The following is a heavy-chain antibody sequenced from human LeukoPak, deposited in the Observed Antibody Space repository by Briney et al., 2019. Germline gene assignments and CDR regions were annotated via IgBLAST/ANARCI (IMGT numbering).Heavy chain of an antibody. V-gene: IGHV4-59*01. Sequence: PSETLSLTCTVSGGSISSDYWSWIRQPPGKGLEWLGYIYYSGSTNYNPSLKSRVTISVDTSKNQFSLKLSSVTAADTAVYYCARAPKPGAGYSSSFAWFDPWGQGTLVTVSS. CDR2: IYYSGST. D-gene: IGHD6-13*01. CDR1: GGSISSDY. CDR3: ARAPKPGAGYSSSFAWFDP. J-gene: IGHJ5*02.